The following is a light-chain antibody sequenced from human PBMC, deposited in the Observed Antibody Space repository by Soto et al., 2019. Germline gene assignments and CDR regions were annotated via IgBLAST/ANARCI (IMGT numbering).Light chain of an antibody. CDR2: DVT. CDR1: SSDVGGYDY. J-gene: IGLJ2*01. CDR3: TSYAGSKLRV. Sequence: QSVLTQPPSASGSPGQSVTISCTETSSDVGGYDYVSWFQHHPGKAPKLIIYDVTKRPSGVPDRFSGSKSDNTASLTVSGLQAEDEADYFCTSYAGSKLRVFGGGTKVTVL. V-gene: IGLV2-8*01.